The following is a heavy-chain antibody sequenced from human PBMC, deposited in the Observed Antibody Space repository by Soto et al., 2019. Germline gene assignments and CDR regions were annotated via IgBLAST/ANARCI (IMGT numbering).Heavy chain of an antibody. CDR1: GFSVSTDY. D-gene: IGHD7-27*01. CDR2: VYDGGRT. J-gene: IGHJ5*01. CDR3: AREIPQSWGS. Sequence: PGGSLRLSCAASGFSVSTDYMSWVRQAPGKGLEWVAIVYDGGRTYYADAVQGRFTISRHTSENTVSLEMNSLTTEDTAVYYCAREIPQSWGSWGHGTLVTV. V-gene: IGHV3-53*04.